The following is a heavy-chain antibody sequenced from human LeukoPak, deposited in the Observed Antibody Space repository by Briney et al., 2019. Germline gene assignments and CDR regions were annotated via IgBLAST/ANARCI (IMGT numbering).Heavy chain of an antibody. D-gene: IGHD1-26*01. CDR1: GYTFTSYY. J-gene: IGHJ6*03. V-gene: IGHV1-46*01. Sequence: ASVKVSCKASGYTFTSYYMHWVRQAPGQGLEWMGIINPSGGSTSYAQKFQGRVTITRDMSTSTAYMELSSLRSEDTAVYYCAADSRLDSGSYYGIGPRNYYYYYMDVWGKGTTVTVSS. CDR2: INPSGGST. CDR3: AADSRLDSGSYYGIGPRNYYYYYMDV.